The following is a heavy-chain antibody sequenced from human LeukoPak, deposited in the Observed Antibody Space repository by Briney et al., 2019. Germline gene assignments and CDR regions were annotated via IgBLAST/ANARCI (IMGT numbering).Heavy chain of an antibody. CDR3: ARGEASFTVEDAFDI. J-gene: IGHJ3*02. CDR1: GDSVFSNSAA. CDR2: TYYRSKWYN. Sequence: PSQTLSLTCAISGDSVFSNSAAWNWIRQSPSRGLEWLGRTYYRSKWYNDYAVSVKSRITINPDTSKNQFSLQLSSVTLEDTAVYYCARGEASFTVEDAFDIWGQGTKVTVSS. D-gene: IGHD2-2*01. V-gene: IGHV6-1*01.